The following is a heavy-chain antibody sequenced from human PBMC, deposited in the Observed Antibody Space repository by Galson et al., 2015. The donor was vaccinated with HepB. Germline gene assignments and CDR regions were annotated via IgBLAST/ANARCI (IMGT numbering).Heavy chain of an antibody. CDR2: IGWDDDK. CDR1: GFSLSTTGIR. CDR3: ARIPAYYYMDV. Sequence: PALVKPTQTLTLTCTFSGFSLSTTGIRVSWIRQPPGKALEWLARIGWDDDKFYSTSLKTRLTISKDTSKNQVVLTMTNMDPVDTATYYCARIPAYYYMDVWGKGTTVTVSS. V-gene: IGHV2-70*04. J-gene: IGHJ6*03.